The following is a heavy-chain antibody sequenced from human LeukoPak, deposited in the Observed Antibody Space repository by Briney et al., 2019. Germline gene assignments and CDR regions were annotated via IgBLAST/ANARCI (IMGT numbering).Heavy chain of an antibody. CDR3: ATGRSCTTCYLPDY. CDR2: INQNGGEN. J-gene: IGHJ4*02. CDR1: GFTFSDYW. Sequence: AGGSLRLSCAASGFTFSDYWMTWVRQAPGKGLEWVANINQNGGENYYVDSVKGRFTISRDNTKNSVYLQMNSLRAEDTAAYYCATGRSCTTCYLPDYWGQGTLVTVSS. D-gene: IGHD2-2*01. V-gene: IGHV3-7*01.